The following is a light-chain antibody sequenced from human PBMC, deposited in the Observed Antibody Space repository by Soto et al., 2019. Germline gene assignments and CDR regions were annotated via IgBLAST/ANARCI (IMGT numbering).Light chain of an antibody. V-gene: IGKV3D-15*01. CDR2: DAS. J-gene: IGKJ1*01. CDR3: QQYGGSPRT. Sequence: EIVLTQSPDTLSVSPGERATLSCRASQPVSNNLAWYQQKPGQPPRLLIYDASRRATGIPARFSGGGSETEFTLTIHRLQSEDFAVYYCQQYGGSPRTFGQGTKVEVK. CDR1: QPVSNN.